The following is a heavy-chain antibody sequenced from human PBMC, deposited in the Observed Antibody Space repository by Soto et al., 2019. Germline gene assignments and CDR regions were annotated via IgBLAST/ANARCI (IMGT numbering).Heavy chain of an antibody. CDR2: IIPIFDTA. D-gene: IGHD2-2*01. CDR1: GGTFSSYA. CDR3: ARDLVLVPVGPPRGRSTDIYYYYGRDV. J-gene: IGHJ6*02. Sequence: SVKVSCKASGGTFSSYAISWVRQAPGQGLEWMGGIIPIFDTANYAQKFQGRVTITADESTSTAYMELSSLRSEDTAGYYCARDLVLVPVGPPRGRSTDIYYYYGRDVWGQGTTVTVSS. V-gene: IGHV1-69*13.